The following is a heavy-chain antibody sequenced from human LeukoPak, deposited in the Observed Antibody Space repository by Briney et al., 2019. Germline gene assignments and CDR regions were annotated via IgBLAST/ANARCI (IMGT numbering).Heavy chain of an antibody. CDR3: ARDAWYYYDSSGYHQTYYYYYMDV. Sequence: ASVKVSCKASGYTFTGYYMHWVRQAPGQGLEWMGWINPNSGGTNYAQKFQGRVTMTRDTSISTAHMELSRLRSDDTAVYYCARDAWYYYDSSGYHQTYYYYYMDVWGKGTTVTISS. CDR2: INPNSGGT. D-gene: IGHD3-22*01. J-gene: IGHJ6*03. CDR1: GYTFTGYY. V-gene: IGHV1-2*02.